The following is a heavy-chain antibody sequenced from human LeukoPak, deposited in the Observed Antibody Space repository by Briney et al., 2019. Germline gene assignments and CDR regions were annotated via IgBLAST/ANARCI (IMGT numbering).Heavy chain of an antibody. V-gene: IGHV1-69*13. D-gene: IGHD3-22*01. J-gene: IGHJ6*03. Sequence: SVKVSCKASGGTFSSYAISWVRQAPGQGLEWMGGIIPIFGTANYAQKFQGRVTLTADASTSTAYLELSSLRSEDTAVSYCARVGAVITPYYYYYSYMDVWGKGTTVTVSS. CDR3: ARVGAVITPYYYYYSYMDV. CDR1: GGTFSSYA. CDR2: IIPIFGTA.